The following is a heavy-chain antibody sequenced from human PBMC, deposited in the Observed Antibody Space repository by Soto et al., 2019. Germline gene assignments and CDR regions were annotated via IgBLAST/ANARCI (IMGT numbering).Heavy chain of an antibody. CDR1: GFTFSDYV. CDR2: ISYDGSDK. CDR3: AKDMLTTDYYYGMDV. D-gene: IGHD4-4*01. Sequence: QVQLVESGGGVVQPGRSLRLSCAASGFTFSDYVMHWVRQAPGKGLEWVAIISYDGSDKYYADSVKGRFTISRDNSKNTLYLQMNSLRAEDTAVYYCAKDMLTTDYYYGMDVWGQGTTVTVSS. J-gene: IGHJ6*02. V-gene: IGHV3-30*18.